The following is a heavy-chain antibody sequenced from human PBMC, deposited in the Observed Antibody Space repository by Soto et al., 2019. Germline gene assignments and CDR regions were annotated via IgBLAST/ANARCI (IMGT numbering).Heavy chain of an antibody. V-gene: IGHV4-39*07. D-gene: IGHD2-8*01. CDR1: CGSITSSSFY. Sequence: PXXTLSLTCTVSCGSITSSSFYWGWIRQPRGKGLEWMGXIYYRXTPYYNKSLKXXVTVSVDXXKNQFSLKMPSVTAVDTAVYYCARREIQGTIDYWGQGTLVTVSS. CDR2: IYYRXTP. CDR3: ARREIQGTIDY. J-gene: IGHJ4*02.